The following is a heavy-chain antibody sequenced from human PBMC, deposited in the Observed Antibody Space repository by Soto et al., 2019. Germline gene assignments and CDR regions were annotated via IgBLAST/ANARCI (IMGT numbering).Heavy chain of an antibody. CDR3: ARGRFWEAPY. CDR1: GFTVSSNY. Sequence: EVQLVESGGGLVQPGGSLRLSCAASGFTVSSNYMTWVRHAPGKGLEWVSLLYSGGTTHYADSVKGRFSISRDKPKNVLYLQMSSLRVEDTAMYYCARGRFWEAPYWGQGTLVTVS. D-gene: IGHD3-10*01. CDR2: LYSGGTT. V-gene: IGHV3-66*01. J-gene: IGHJ4*02.